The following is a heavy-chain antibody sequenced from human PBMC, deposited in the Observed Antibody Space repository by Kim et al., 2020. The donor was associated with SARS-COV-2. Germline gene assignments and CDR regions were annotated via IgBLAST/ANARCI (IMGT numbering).Heavy chain of an antibody. Sequence: SVKVSCKASGGTFSSYAISWVRQAPGQGLEGMGEIIPIFGTGNYAQKFQGRVTITADESTSTAYMELSSLRSEDTAVYYCARGHSMVRGAPTFDYWGQGTLVTVSS. V-gene: IGHV1-69*13. CDR2: IIPIFGTG. D-gene: IGHD3-10*01. CDR3: ARGHSMVRGAPTFDY. CDR1: GGTFSSYA. J-gene: IGHJ4*02.